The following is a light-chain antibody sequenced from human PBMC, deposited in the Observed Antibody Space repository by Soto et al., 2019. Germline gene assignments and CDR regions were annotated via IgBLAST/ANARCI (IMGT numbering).Light chain of an antibody. CDR3: SSYTSSSTLGV. V-gene: IGLV2-14*01. CDR2: DVS. CDR1: SSDVGGYNY. Sequence: QSVLTQPASVSGSPGQSITISCTGTSSDVGGYNYVSWYQQHPGKAPKLMIYDVSNRPSGVCNRFSGYKSGNTASLTISGLQAEDEADYYCSSYTSSSTLGVFGGGTKLTVL. J-gene: IGLJ2*01.